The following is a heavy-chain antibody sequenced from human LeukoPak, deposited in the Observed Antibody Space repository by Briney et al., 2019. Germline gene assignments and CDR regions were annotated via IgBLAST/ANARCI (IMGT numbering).Heavy chain of an antibody. CDR1: GFTFSSYA. CDR2: ISYDGSNK. D-gene: IGHD3-3*01. V-gene: IGHV3-30-3*01. Sequence: GGSLRLSCAASGFTFSSYAMHWVRQAPGKGLEWVAVISYDGSNKYYADSVKGRFTISRDNSKNTLYLQMNSLRAEDTAVYYCARDGAIFGVGDVWGQGTTVTVSS. CDR3: ARDGAIFGVGDV. J-gene: IGHJ6*02.